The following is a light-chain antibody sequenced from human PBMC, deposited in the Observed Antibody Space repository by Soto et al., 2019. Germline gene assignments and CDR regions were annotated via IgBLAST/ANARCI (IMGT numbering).Light chain of an antibody. CDR2: DAS. Sequence: DIQMTQSPSSLSASVGDRVTITCQASQDISNYLHWCQQKPGKAPKLLIYDASNLETGVPSRFSGSGSGTDFTFTISSLQPEDIATYYCQQFDSLPITFGQGTRLEIK. CDR3: QQFDSLPIT. CDR1: QDISNY. V-gene: IGKV1-33*01. J-gene: IGKJ5*01.